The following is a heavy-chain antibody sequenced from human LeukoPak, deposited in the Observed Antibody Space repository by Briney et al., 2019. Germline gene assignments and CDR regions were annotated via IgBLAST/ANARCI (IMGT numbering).Heavy chain of an antibody. CDR1: GGSISSGGYS. J-gene: IGHJ5*02. Sequence: PSETLSLTCAVSGGSISSGGYSWSWIRQPPGKGLEWIGYIYHSGSTYYNPSLKSRVTISVDRSKNQFSLKLSSVTAADTAVYYCARGSSSWYQGSFDPWGQGTLVTVSS. CDR2: IYHSGST. V-gene: IGHV4-30-2*01. CDR3: ARGSSSWYQGSFDP. D-gene: IGHD6-13*01.